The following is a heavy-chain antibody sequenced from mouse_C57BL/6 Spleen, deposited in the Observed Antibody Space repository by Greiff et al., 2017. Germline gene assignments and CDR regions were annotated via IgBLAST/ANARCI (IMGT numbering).Heavy chain of an antibody. CDR1: GYTFTDYY. D-gene: IGHD2-2*01. V-gene: IGHV1-26*01. CDR2: INPNNGGT. CDR3: ARSSTMVTFDY. Sequence: EVQLQQSGPELVKPGASVKISCKASGYTFTDYYMNWVKQSHGKSLEWIGDINPNNGGTSYNQKFKGKATLTVDKSSSTAYMELRSLTSEDSAVYYCARSSTMVTFDYWGQGTTLTVSS. J-gene: IGHJ2*01.